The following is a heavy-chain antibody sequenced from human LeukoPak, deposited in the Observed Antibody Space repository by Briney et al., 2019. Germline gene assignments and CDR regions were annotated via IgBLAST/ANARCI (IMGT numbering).Heavy chain of an antibody. CDR2: IYTSGST. Sequence: SETLSLTCTVSGVSFSSYYWSWIRQPAGKGLEWIGRIYTSGSTNYNPSLKSRVTMSGDTSKNQFSLKLSSVTAADTAVYYCARGGAYGDYVWYFDYWGQGTLVTVSS. CDR1: GVSFSSYY. J-gene: IGHJ4*02. D-gene: IGHD4-17*01. CDR3: ARGGAYGDYVWYFDY. V-gene: IGHV4-4*07.